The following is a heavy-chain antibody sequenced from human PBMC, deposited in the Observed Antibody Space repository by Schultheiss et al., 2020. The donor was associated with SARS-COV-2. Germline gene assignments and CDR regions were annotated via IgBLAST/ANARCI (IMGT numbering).Heavy chain of an antibody. J-gene: IGHJ6*02. Sequence: TLSLTCTVSGGSISSGGYYWSWIRQHPGKGLEWIGYIYYSGSTYYNPSLKSRVTISVDTSKNQFSLKLSSVTAADTAVYYCARDQGLYYYGSGSYLREDYYGMDVWGQGTTVTVSS. CDR2: IYYSGST. CDR1: GGSISSGGYY. V-gene: IGHV4-31*03. D-gene: IGHD3-10*01. CDR3: ARDQGLYYYGSGSYLREDYYGMDV.